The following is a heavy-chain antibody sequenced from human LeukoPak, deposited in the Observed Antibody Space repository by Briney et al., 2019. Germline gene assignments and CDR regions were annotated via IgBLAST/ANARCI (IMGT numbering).Heavy chain of an antibody. D-gene: IGHD1-26*01. V-gene: IGHV3-72*01. CDR3: ARDLGAARVY. Sequence: GGSLRLSCAASGFTFSDYYMDWVRQAPGKGLEWVGRIRNKANSYTTEYAASVKGRFTVSRDDSKNSLYLQMNSLKTEDTAAYYCARDLGAARVYWGQGTLVTVSS. CDR2: IRNKANSYTT. J-gene: IGHJ4*02. CDR1: GFTFSDYY.